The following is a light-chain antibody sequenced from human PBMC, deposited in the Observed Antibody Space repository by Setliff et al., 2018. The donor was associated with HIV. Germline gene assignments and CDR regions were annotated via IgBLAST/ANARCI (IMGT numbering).Light chain of an antibody. J-gene: IGLJ1*01. Sequence: QSALTQTPSASGTPGQGVTISCSGGSSNIGTNTVNWYQKLPGTAPKLLMYSDNQRPSGAPDRFSASKSGTSASLAISGLQSEDEADYYCATWDDSLNGRVFGTGTKVTVL. CDR2: SDN. CDR1: SSNIGTNT. V-gene: IGLV1-44*01. CDR3: ATWDDSLNGRV.